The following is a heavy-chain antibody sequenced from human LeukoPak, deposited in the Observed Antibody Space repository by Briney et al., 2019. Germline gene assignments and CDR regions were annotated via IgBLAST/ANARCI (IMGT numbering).Heavy chain of an antibody. V-gene: IGHV3-30*02. D-gene: IGHD3-10*01. J-gene: IGHJ4*02. CDR3: AKGRALWFGELSLDY. CDR2: IRYDGSNK. CDR1: GFTFSSYG. Sequence: PGGSLRLSCAASGFTFSSYGMHWVRQAPGKWLEWVAFIRYDGSNKYYADSVKGRFTISRDNSKNTLYLQMNSLRAEDTAVYYCAKGRALWFGELSLDYWGQGTLVTVSS.